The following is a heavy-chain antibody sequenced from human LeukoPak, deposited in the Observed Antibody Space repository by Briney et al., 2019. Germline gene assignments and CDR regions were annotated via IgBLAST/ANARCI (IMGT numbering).Heavy chain of an antibody. D-gene: IGHD6-19*01. J-gene: IGHJ4*02. Sequence: GGSLRLSCAASGFTSSSYAMSWVRQAPGKGLEWVSAISGSGGSTYYADSVKGRFTISRDNSKNTLYLQMNSLRAEDTAVYYCAKVKVAGNHFDYWGQGTLVTVSS. CDR1: GFTSSSYA. CDR3: AKVKVAGNHFDY. V-gene: IGHV3-23*01. CDR2: ISGSGGST.